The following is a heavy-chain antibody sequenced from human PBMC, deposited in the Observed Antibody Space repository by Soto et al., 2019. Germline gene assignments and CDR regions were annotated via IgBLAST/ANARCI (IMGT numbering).Heavy chain of an antibody. CDR3: ERGDRGAFDL. Sequence: EVQLVESEGGLVQPGGSLRLSCAASGFTFSYYWMHWVRQAPGQGLVWVSRIHSDGSSTTYADSVKGRFTISRDNAKNTLDLQMNSLRAEDTAVYYCERGDRGAFDLWGQGTMVTVSS. CDR1: GFTFSYYW. V-gene: IGHV3-74*01. D-gene: IGHD2-21*02. CDR2: IHSDGSST. J-gene: IGHJ3*01.